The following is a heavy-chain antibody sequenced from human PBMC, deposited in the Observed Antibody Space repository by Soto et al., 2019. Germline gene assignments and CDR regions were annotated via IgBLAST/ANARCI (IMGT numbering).Heavy chain of an antibody. CDR2: INAGHGNT. Sequence: QVQLVQSGAEVKKPGASVKVSCKASGYTFPSYAMHWVRQAPGQRLEWMGWINAGHGNTKYSQKFQGRVTISRETSSSTAYMELSSMRSEDPALYYCARVYFGSSGYYYSHSFHIWGQGTMVTVSS. D-gene: IGHD3-22*01. CDR3: ARVYFGSSGYYYSHSFHI. CDR1: GYTFPSYA. J-gene: IGHJ3*02. V-gene: IGHV1-3*01.